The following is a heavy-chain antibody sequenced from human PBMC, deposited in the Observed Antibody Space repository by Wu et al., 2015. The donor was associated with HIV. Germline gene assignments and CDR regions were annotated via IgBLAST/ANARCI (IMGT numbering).Heavy chain of an antibody. D-gene: IGHD6-19*01. Sequence: QVQLVQSGADVKKPGSSVKVSCKASGGTFSIHAINWVRQAPGQGLEWMGGIIPSFVTAHYAQKFQGRVTITTDESTSTAYMELSSLRPEDAAVYYCATDGDYISGSVYWGQGTLVTVS. CDR2: IIPSFVTA. V-gene: IGHV1-69*01. CDR1: GGTFSIHA. J-gene: IGHJ4*02. CDR3: ATDGDYISGSVY.